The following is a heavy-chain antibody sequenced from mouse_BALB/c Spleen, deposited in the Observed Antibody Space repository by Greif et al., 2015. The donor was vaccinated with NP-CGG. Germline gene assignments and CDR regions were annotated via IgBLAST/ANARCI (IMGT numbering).Heavy chain of an antibody. D-gene: IGHD1-1*01. Sequence: EVMLVESGGGLVQPGGSRKLSCAASGFTFSNFGMHWVRQAPEKGLEWVAYISSGSSTIYYADTVKGRFTISRDNPKNTLFLQMTSLRSEDTAMYYCARSGGSSDAMDYWGQGTSVTVSS. J-gene: IGHJ4*01. V-gene: IGHV5-17*02. CDR3: ARSGGSSDAMDY. CDR1: GFTFSNFG. CDR2: ISSGSSTI.